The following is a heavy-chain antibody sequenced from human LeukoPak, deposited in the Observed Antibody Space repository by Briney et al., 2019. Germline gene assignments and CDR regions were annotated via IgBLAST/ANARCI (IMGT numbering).Heavy chain of an antibody. V-gene: IGHV3-30*03. CDR3: ARGSGYSYVDY. CDR1: GFTFSSYG. Sequence: GGSLRLSCAASGFTFSSYGMHWVCQAPGKGLEWVAVISYDGRSKYYADSVKGRFTISRDNSKNTLSLEMKSLRAEDMAVYYCARGSGYSYVDYWGQGTLVTVSS. CDR2: ISYDGRSK. J-gene: IGHJ4*02. D-gene: IGHD5-18*01.